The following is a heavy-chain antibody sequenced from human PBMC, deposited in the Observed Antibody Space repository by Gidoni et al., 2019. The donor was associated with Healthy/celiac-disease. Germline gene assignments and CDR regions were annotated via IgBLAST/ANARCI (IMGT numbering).Heavy chain of an antibody. D-gene: IGHD1-1*01. Sequence: VQLVQSGAEVKKSGALVKGSCQASGYTFTSYAMHWVRQAPGQRLEWMGWINAGNGNTKYSPKFQGRVTITRDTSASTAYMELSSLRSEDTAVYYCARDYYGGTTCLDPWGQGTLVTVSS. CDR2: INAGNGNT. J-gene: IGHJ5*02. V-gene: IGHV1-3*01. CDR1: GYTFTSYA. CDR3: ARDYYGGTTCLDP.